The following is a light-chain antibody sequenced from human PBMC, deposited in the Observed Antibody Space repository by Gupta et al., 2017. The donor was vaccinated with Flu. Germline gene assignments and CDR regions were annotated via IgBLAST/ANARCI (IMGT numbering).Light chain of an antibody. J-gene: IGKJ1*01. CDR3: LQDNDYWT. Sequence: DIQMTQSPSTLSASVGDRVTITCRASRSNSGWLAWYQQKPGKAPKLLIYKASNLESGVSSRFSGSGSGTEFTLTISNLQPDDFATYYFLQDNDYWTFGQGTKVEIK. CDR1: RSNSGW. CDR2: KAS. V-gene: IGKV1-5*03.